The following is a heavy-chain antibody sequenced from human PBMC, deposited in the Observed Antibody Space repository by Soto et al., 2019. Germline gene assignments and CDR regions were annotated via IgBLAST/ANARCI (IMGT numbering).Heavy chain of an antibody. CDR1: GGSISTSSYY. CDR2: FYYSGST. V-gene: IGHV4-39*01. Sequence: SETLSLTCSVSGGSISTSSYYWVWIRQPPGKGLEWIGSFYYSGSTYYNPSLKSRVTISVDTSKDQFSLRLSSVTAADTAVFYCARLRGYGDSAYFYYGMDVWGKGTTVTVSS. J-gene: IGHJ6*04. CDR3: ARLRGYGDSAYFYYGMDV. D-gene: IGHD4-17*01.